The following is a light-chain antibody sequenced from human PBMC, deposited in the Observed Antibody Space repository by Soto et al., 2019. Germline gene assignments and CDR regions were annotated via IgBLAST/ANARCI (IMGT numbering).Light chain of an antibody. CDR3: GSYTSSSTYV. CDR1: SSDVAGYNY. V-gene: IGLV2-14*01. CDR2: EVS. Sequence: QSALTQPASVSGSPGQSITISCTGISSDVAGYNYVSWYQQHPGKAPKLMIYEVSNRPSGVSNRFSGSKSGNTASLTISGLQADDEADYYCGSYTSSSTYVFGTGTKVTVL. J-gene: IGLJ1*01.